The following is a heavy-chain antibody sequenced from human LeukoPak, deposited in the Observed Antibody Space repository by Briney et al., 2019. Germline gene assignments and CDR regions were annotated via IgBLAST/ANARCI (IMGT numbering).Heavy chain of an antibody. CDR2: IIPIFGTA. J-gene: IGHJ4*02. Sequence: ASVKVSCKASGGTFSSYAISWVRQAPGQGLEWMGGIIPIFGTANYAQKFQGRVTITADESTSTAYMELRSLRSDDTAVYYCARATMVRGVNFHPDYWGQGTLVTVSS. V-gene: IGHV1-69*13. CDR1: GGTFSSYA. D-gene: IGHD3-10*01. CDR3: ARATMVRGVNFHPDY.